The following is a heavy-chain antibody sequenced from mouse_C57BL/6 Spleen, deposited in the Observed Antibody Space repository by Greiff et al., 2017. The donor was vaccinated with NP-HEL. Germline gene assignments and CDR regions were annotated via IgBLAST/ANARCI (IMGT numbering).Heavy chain of an antibody. Sequence: EVKVVESGEGLVKPGGSLKLSCAASGFTFSSYAMSWVRQTPEKRLEWVAYISSGGDYIYYADTVKGRFTISRDNARNTLYLQMSSLKSEDTAMYYCTRVGNRIVTTAWFAYWGQGTLVTVSA. D-gene: IGHD2-5*01. CDR2: ISSGGDYI. CDR1: GFTFSSYA. V-gene: IGHV5-9-1*02. CDR3: TRVGNRIVTTAWFAY. J-gene: IGHJ3*01.